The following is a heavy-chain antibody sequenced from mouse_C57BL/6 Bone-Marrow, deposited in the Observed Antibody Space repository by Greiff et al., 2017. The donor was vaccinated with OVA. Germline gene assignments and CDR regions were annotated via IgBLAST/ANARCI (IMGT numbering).Heavy chain of an antibody. V-gene: IGHV1-55*01. J-gene: IGHJ1*03. CDR3: ARRYYGRSWYCYV. D-gene: IGHD1-1*01. CDR2: IYPGSGST. Sequence: QVQLQQPGAELVKPGASVKMSCKASGYTFTSYWITWVKQRPGQGLEWIGDIYPGSGSTNYNEKFKSKATLTVDTSTSTAYMQLSSLTSEYSAVYYCARRYYGRSWYCYVWGTGTTVTVSS. CDR1: GYTFTSYW.